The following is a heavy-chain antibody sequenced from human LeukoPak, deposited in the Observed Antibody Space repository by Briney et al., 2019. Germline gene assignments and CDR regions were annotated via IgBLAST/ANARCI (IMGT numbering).Heavy chain of an antibody. V-gene: IGHV3-48*04. D-gene: IGHD1-1*01. Sequence: GGSLRLSCAASGFTFSSYSMNWVRQAPGKGLEWVSYISSSSSTIYYADSVKGRFTISRDNAKNSLYLQMNSPRAEDTAVYYCARDHPLNAGGGTGWFDPWGQGTLVTVSS. CDR1: GFTFSSYS. J-gene: IGHJ5*02. CDR3: ARDHPLNAGGGTGWFDP. CDR2: ISSSSSTI.